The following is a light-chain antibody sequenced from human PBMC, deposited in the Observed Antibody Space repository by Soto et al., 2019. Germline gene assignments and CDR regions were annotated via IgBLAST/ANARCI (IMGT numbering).Light chain of an antibody. CDR3: HHYYSTPRT. Sequence: DIVMTQSPDSLAVSLGARATINCKSSQSVLYSSNNKNYLAWYQQKPGQPPKLLIYWASTRESGVPDRFSGSGSGTVFTLTISSLQAEDVAVYYCHHYYSTPRTFGQGTKVEIK. CDR1: QSVLYSSNNKNY. V-gene: IGKV4-1*01. J-gene: IGKJ1*01. CDR2: WAS.